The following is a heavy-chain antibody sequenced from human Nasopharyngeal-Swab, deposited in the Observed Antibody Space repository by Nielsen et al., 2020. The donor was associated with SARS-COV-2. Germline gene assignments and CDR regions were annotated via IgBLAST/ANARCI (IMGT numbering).Heavy chain of an antibody. CDR3: ARAMVRGEHDAFDI. D-gene: IGHD3-10*01. V-gene: IGHV3-33*01. CDR1: GFTFSSYG. Sequence: GESLKISCAASGFTFSSYGMHWVRQAPGKGLEWVAVIWYDGSNKYYADSVKGRFTISRDNSKNTLYLQMNSLRAEDKAVYYCARAMVRGEHDAFDIWGQGTMVTVSS. J-gene: IGHJ3*02. CDR2: IWYDGSNK.